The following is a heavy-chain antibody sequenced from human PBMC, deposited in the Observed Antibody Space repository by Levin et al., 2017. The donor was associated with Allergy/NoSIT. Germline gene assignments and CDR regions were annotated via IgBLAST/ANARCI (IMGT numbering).Heavy chain of an antibody. D-gene: IGHD2-15*01. Sequence: ASVKVSCAASGFTFSSYAMSWVRQAPGKGLEWVSSISDSGGSTYYADSVKGRFTISRDNSKNTLYLQMNSLRAEDTAEYFCAKGSGGSCYSASGYWGQGSLVTVSS. CDR3: AKGSGGSCYSASGY. J-gene: IGHJ4*02. CDR2: ISDSGGST. CDR1: GFTFSSYA. V-gene: IGHV3-23*01.